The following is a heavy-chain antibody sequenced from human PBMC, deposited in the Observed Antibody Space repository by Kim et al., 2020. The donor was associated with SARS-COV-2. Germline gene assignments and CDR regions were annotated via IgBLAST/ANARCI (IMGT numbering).Heavy chain of an antibody. CDR3: AREGASITMILVLHYLDY. V-gene: IGHV3-48*02. J-gene: IGHJ4*02. D-gene: IGHD3-22*01. Sequence: GGSLRLSCAASGFTFSSYSMNWVRQAPGKGLEWVSYISSSSSTIYYADSVKGRFTISRDNAKNSLYLQMNSLRDEDTAVYYCAREGASITMILVLHYLDYWGQRTLVTVSS. CDR2: ISSSSSTI. CDR1: GFTFSSYS.